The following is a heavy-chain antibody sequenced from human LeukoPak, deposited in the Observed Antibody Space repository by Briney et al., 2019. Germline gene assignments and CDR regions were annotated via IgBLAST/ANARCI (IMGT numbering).Heavy chain of an antibody. D-gene: IGHD3-3*01. CDR2: TYYRARSKLYT. CDR3: ARVNVGNPIFEPNWFDP. V-gene: IGHV6-1*01. J-gene: IGHJ5*02. Sequence: SQTLSLTFAISGDSVSRNSAAWNWVRQSPTRGLEWLGRTYYRARSKLYTDYAEAVKRRITIKRDTSKTQFSLQLNSVTPEDTAVYYCARVNVGNPIFEPNWFDPWGQGTPVTVSS. CDR1: GDSVSRNSAA.